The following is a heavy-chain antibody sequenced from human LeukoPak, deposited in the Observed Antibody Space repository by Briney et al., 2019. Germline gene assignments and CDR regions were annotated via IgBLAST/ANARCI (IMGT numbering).Heavy chain of an antibody. J-gene: IGHJ4*02. Sequence: SQTLSPTCTVSGGSISSGDYYWSWIRQPPGKGLEWIGYIYYSGSTYHNPSLKSRVTISVDTSRNQFSLKLSSVTAADTAVYYCARVYCSSTSCYPYFDYWGQGTLVTVSS. D-gene: IGHD2-2*01. CDR1: GGSISSGDYY. CDR2: IYYSGST. V-gene: IGHV4-30-4*08. CDR3: ARVYCSSTSCYPYFDY.